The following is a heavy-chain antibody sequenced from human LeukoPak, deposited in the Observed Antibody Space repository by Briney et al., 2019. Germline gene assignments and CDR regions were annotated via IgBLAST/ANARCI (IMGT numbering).Heavy chain of an antibody. CDR2: IYHSGST. V-gene: IGHV4-38-2*02. D-gene: IGHD3-10*01. J-gene: IGHJ6*03. CDR3: ARFRAYYYGSGAFDYYYMDV. CDR1: GYSISSGYY. Sequence: PSETLSLTCTVSGYSISSGYYWGWIRQPPGKGLEWIGSIYHSGSTYYNPSLKSRVTISVDTSKNQFSLKLSSVTAADTAVYYCARFRAYYYGSGAFDYYYMDVWGKGTTVTISS.